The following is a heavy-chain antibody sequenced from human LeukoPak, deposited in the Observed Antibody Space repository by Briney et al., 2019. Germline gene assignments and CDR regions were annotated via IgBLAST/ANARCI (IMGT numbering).Heavy chain of an antibody. J-gene: IGHJ4*02. CDR3: AGGTGWLIDS. CDR2: IKQDGSEK. D-gene: IGHD3-9*01. CDR1: GFTFSSYW. V-gene: IGHV3-7*01. Sequence: GGSLRLTCAASGFTFSSYWMSWARQAPGKGLEWVANIKQDGSEKFYVDSVKGRFTISRDNAKNSLYLQMTSLRPEDTALYYCAGGTGWLIDSWGQGTLVTVSS.